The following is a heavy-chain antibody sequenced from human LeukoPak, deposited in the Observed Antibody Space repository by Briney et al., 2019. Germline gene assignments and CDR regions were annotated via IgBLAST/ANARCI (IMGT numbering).Heavy chain of an antibody. CDR2: IIPIFGTA. Sequence: SVKVSCKASGGTFCSYAISWVRQAPGQGLEWMGGIIPIFGTANYAQKFQGRVTITADESTSTAYMELSSLRSEDTAVYYCARVGIYYYDSGEVVDAFDIWGQGPMVTVSS. CDR3: ARVGIYYYDSGEVVDAFDI. CDR1: GGTFCSYA. J-gene: IGHJ3*02. D-gene: IGHD3-22*01. V-gene: IGHV1-69*01.